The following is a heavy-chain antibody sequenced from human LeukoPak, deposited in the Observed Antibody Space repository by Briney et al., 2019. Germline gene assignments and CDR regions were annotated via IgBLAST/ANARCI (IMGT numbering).Heavy chain of an antibody. D-gene: IGHD2-2*02. V-gene: IGHV1-46*03. CDR2: INPSGGST. Sequence: GASVKVSCKASGHTFTSYYMHWVRQAPGQGLEWMGIINPSGGSTSYAQKFQGRVTMTRDTSTGTVYMELSSLRSEDTAVYYCARSGVVPAAINNWFDPWGQGTLVTVSS. CDR1: GHTFTSYY. J-gene: IGHJ5*02. CDR3: ARSGVVPAAINNWFDP.